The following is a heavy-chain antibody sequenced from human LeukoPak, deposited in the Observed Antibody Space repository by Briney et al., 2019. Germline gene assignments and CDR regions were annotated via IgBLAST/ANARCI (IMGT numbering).Heavy chain of an antibody. CDR3: ARGRTHYSSSSGDGAFDI. CDR2: MNPNSGNT. V-gene: IGHV1-8*03. CDR1: RYTFTSYD. J-gene: IGHJ3*02. Sequence: ASVKVSCKASRYTFTSYDINWVRQATGQGLEWMGWMNPNSGNTGYAQKFQGRVTITRNTSISTAYMELSSLRSEDTAVYYCARGRTHYSSSSGDGAFDIWGQGTMVTVSS. D-gene: IGHD6-6*01.